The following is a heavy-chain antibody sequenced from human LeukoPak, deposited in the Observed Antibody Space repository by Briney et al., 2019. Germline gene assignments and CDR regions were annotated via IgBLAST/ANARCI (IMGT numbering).Heavy chain of an antibody. J-gene: IGHJ4*02. D-gene: IGHD6-19*01. CDR1: GXTFSSYW. CDR3: ARGGWGFDY. V-gene: IGHV3-7*05. CDR2: INQDVSEK. Sequence: GGSLRLSCAASGXTFSSYWMSWVRQAPGKGLEWVASINQDVSEKYYVDSVKGRFTISRDNAKNSLYLQVNSLRADDTAVYYCARGGWGFDYWGQGTLVTVSS.